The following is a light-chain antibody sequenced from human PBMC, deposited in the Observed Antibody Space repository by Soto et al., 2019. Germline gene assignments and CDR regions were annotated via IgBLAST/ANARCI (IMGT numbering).Light chain of an antibody. CDR3: QQYNRYSWT. J-gene: IGKJ1*01. CDR2: KAS. CDR1: QSISYW. Sequence: DIQMTQSPSTLSASMGDRVTITCRASQSISYWLAWYQQKPGKAPNLLIYKASSLKSGVPSRFSGSGSGTEFTLTISSLQADDFATYYCQQYNRYSWTFGQGTKVDIK. V-gene: IGKV1-5*03.